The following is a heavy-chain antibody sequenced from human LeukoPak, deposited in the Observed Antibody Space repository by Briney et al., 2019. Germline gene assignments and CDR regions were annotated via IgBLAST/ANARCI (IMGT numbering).Heavy chain of an antibody. V-gene: IGHV1-24*01. D-gene: IGHD4-17*01. CDR2: FDPEDGET. J-gene: IGHJ3*01. Sequence: GASVKVSCKVSGYTLIELSMHWVRQAPGKGLEWMGGFDPEDGETIYAQKFQDRVTKTDDTSTDTAYMELSSLRSEDTAVYYCATRTIRYGDYVGLLIRSDAFDFWGQGTMVTVSS. CDR1: GYTLIELS. CDR3: ATRTIRYGDYVGLLIRSDAFDF.